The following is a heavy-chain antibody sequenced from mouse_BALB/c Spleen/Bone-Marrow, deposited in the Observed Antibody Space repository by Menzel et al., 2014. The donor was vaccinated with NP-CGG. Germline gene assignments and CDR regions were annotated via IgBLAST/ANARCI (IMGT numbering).Heavy chain of an antibody. CDR2: INPSTGYT. V-gene: IGHV1-4*01. J-gene: IGHJ2*01. Sequence: QVQLKESRAELATSGVQVKMSCKDSGYTFTSYWMHWVKQRPGQGLEWIGYINPSTGYTEYNQKFKDKATLTADKSSSTAYMQLSSLTSEDSAVYYCARERYAVYYFDYRGQGTTLTVSS. D-gene: IGHD3-3*01. CDR3: ARERYAVYYFDY. CDR1: GYTFTSYW.